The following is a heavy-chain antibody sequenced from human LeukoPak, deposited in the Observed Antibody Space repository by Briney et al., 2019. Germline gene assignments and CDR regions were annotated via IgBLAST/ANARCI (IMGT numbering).Heavy chain of an antibody. D-gene: IGHD6-13*01. CDR3: ARDSDSSDFDY. J-gene: IGHJ4*02. V-gene: IGHV3-7*05. Sequence: GGSLRLSCAASGFTFSSYSMNWVRQAPGKGLEWVANIKQDGSEKYYVDSVKGRFTISRDNTKNSLFLQMNSLRVEDTAVYYCARDSDSSDFDYWGQGTLVTVSS. CDR2: IKQDGSEK. CDR1: GFTFSSYS.